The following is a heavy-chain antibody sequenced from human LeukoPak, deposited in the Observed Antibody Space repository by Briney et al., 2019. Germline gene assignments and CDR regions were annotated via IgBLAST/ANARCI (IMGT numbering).Heavy chain of an antibody. CDR3: ARQAVITFGGVIVLERTFDY. J-gene: IGHJ4*02. V-gene: IGHV4-61*01. D-gene: IGHD3-16*02. CDR2: IYYSGST. Sequence: SETLSLTCTVSGGSISSGFYYWNWIRQPPGKGLEWIGYIYYSGSTNYNPSLKSRVTISVDTSKNQFSLKLSSVTAADTAVYYCARQAVITFGGVIVLERTFDYWGQGTLVTVSS. CDR1: GGSISSGFYY.